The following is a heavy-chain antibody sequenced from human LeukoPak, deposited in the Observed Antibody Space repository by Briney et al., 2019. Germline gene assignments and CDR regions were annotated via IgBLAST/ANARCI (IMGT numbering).Heavy chain of an antibody. J-gene: IGHJ3*02. CDR1: GGTFSSYA. CDR2: IIPILGIA. CDR3: ARDPTDQWLVRGAAFDI. Sequence: SVKVSCKAPGGTFSSYAISWVRQAPGQGLEWMGRIIPILGIANYAQKFQGRVTITADKSTSTAYMELSSLRSEDTAVYYCARDPTDQWLVRGAAFDIWGQGTMVTVSS. V-gene: IGHV1-69*04. D-gene: IGHD6-19*01.